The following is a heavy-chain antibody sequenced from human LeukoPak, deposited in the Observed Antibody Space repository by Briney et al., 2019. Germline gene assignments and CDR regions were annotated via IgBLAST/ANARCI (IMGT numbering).Heavy chain of an antibody. V-gene: IGHV1-2*02. CDR1: GYTFTGYY. J-gene: IGHJ5*02. CDR2: INPNSGGT. Sequence: ASVKVSCKASGYTFTGYYMHWVRQAPGQGLEWMGWINPNSGGTNYAQKFQGRVTMTRDTSISTAYMELSRLRSDDTAVYYCARQVTAIPVNWLDPWGQGTLVTVSS. CDR3: ARQVTAIPVNWLDP. D-gene: IGHD2-21*02.